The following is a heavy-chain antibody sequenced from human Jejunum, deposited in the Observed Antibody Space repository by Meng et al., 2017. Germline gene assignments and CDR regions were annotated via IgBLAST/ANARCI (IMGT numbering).Heavy chain of an antibody. V-gene: IGHV3-33*08. J-gene: IGHJ3*01. D-gene: IGHD2-15*01. Sequence: GESLKISCAASGFTFSSYSMRWVRQAPGKGLEWGAGIIDYGGNIGYADSLKGRVTISRDNSKNTLYLQMNSLRAEDTAVYYCARGSSGGGDMKTDFDVWGQGTMVTVSS. CDR2: IIDYGGNI. CDR1: GFTFSSYS. CDR3: ARGSSGGGDMKTDFDV.